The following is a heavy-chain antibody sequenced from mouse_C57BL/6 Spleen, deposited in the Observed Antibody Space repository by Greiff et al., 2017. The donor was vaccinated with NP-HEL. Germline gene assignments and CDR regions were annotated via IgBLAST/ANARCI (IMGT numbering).Heavy chain of an antibody. CDR1: GFSLTSYG. J-gene: IGHJ2*01. V-gene: IGHV2-2*01. CDR2: IWSGGST. D-gene: IGHD2-3*01. Sequence: VNLVASGPGLVQPSQSLSITCTVSGFSLTSYGVHWVRQSPGTGLEWLGVIWSGGSTDYNAAFISRLSISKDNSKSQVFFKMNSLQADDTAIYYCARNGPDGYYGYFDYWGQGTTLTVSS. CDR3: ARNGPDGYYGYFDY.